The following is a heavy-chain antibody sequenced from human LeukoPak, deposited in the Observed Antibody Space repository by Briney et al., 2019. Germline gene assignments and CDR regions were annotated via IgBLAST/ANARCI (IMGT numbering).Heavy chain of an antibody. J-gene: IGHJ4*02. D-gene: IGHD6-13*01. CDR1: GFSFSAYG. Sequence: GGSLRLSCAASGFSFSAYGVHWVRQALGKGLEWVAVIWYDGSSKDYADSVKGRFTISRDNSKNTLYLQMNSLTVEDTAVYYCARSQSSSLIDYWGQGTLVTVSS. V-gene: IGHV3-33*01. CDR2: IWYDGSSK. CDR3: ARSQSSSLIDY.